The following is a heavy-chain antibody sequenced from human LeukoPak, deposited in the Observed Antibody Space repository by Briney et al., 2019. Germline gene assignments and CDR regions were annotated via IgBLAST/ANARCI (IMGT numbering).Heavy chain of an antibody. CDR1: GGTFSSYA. J-gene: IGHJ6*03. V-gene: IGHV1-69*13. Sequence: SVKVSCKASGGTFSSYAIRWMRQAPGQGLEWMGGIIPIFGTANYAQKFQGRVTITADESTSTAYMELSSLRSEDTAVYYCARDPRDYGENYYYYYMDVWGKGTTVTVSS. CDR3: ARDPRDYGENYYYYYMDV. D-gene: IGHD4-17*01. CDR2: IIPIFGTA.